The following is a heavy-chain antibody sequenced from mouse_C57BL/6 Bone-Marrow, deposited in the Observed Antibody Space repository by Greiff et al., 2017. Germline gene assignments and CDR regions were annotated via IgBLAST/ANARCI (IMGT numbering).Heavy chain of an antibody. D-gene: IGHD4-1*01. J-gene: IGHJ2*01. CDR2: ISSGGSYT. CDR1: GFTFSSYG. V-gene: IGHV5-6*01. CDR3: ARLGFPYDY. Sequence: EVHLVESGGDLVKPGGSLKLSCAASGFTFSSYGMSWVRQTPDKRLEWVATISSGGSYTYYPDSVKGRFTISRANAKNTLYLQPSSLKSEDTATYYCARLGFPYDYWGQGTTLTVSS.